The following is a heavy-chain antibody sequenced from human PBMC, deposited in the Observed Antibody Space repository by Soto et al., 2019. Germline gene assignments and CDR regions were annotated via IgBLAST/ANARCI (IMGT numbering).Heavy chain of an antibody. V-gene: IGHV2-5*02. CDR2: IYWDDDK. CDR3: AHGSILLWFGESTPEGFDP. Sequence: GSGPTLVNPTQTLTLTCTLSGFSLSTSGVGVGWIRQPPGKALEWLALIYWDDDKRYSPSLKSRLTITKDTSKNQVVLTMTNMDPVDTATYYCAHGSILLWFGESTPEGFDPWGKGTPVTVSS. D-gene: IGHD3-10*01. CDR1: GFSLSTSGVG. J-gene: IGHJ5*02.